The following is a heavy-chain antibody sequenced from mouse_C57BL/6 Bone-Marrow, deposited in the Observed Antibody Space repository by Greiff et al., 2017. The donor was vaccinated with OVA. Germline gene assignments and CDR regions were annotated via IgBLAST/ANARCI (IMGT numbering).Heavy chain of an antibody. CDR3: ARHYDYSGYWYFDV. Sequence: EVQRVESGGGLVQPGGSLKLSCAASGFTFSDYYMYWVRQTPEKRLEWVAYISNGGGSTYYPDTVKGRFTISRDNAKNTLYLQMSRLKSEDTAMYYCARHYDYSGYWYFDVWGTGTTVTVSS. J-gene: IGHJ1*03. CDR2: ISNGGGST. D-gene: IGHD2-4*01. CDR1: GFTFSDYY. V-gene: IGHV5-12*01.